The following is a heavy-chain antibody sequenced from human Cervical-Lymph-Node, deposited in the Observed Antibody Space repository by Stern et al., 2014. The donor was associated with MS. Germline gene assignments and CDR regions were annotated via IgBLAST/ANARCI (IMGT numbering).Heavy chain of an antibody. Sequence: EVQLLESGGGLVQSGESLRLSCAASGFTFSRYWMSWVRQAPGKGLEWVANIEEDGREKQYVASVKGRFTISRDNAKNSLYLQMNSLRVEDTAVYYCTREDFAMPIVDRYYYGMDVWGQGTTVTVSS. CDR1: GFTFSRYW. D-gene: IGHD2-2*01. CDR2: IEEDGREK. CDR3: TREDFAMPIVDRYYYGMDV. V-gene: IGHV3-7*01. J-gene: IGHJ6*02.